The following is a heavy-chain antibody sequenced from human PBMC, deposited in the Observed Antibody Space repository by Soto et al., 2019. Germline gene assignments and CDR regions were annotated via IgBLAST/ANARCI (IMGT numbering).Heavy chain of an antibody. Sequence: GGSLRLSCAASGFTFSSYGMHWVRQAPGKGLEWVAVIWYDGSNKYYADSVKGRFTISRDNSKNTLYLQMNSLRAKDTAVYYCARGSSGSLSYFDYWGQGTLVTVSS. CDR2: IWYDGSNK. V-gene: IGHV3-33*01. CDR1: GFTFSSYG. D-gene: IGHD3-22*01. J-gene: IGHJ4*02. CDR3: ARGSSGSLSYFDY.